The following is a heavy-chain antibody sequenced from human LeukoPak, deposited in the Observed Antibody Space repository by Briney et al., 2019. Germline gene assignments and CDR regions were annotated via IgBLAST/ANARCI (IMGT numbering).Heavy chain of an antibody. CDR2: FYPQHGET. CDR3: ARGSPIAARPLDY. Sequence: ASVKFSCKVSAYMLTELSIHWVRQAPGKGLEWMGGFYPQHGETIYAEKFQGRVTITTDESTSTAYMELSSLRSEDTAVYYCARGSPIAARPLDYWGQGTLVTVSS. V-gene: IGHV1-24*01. D-gene: IGHD6-6*01. J-gene: IGHJ4*02. CDR1: AYMLTELS.